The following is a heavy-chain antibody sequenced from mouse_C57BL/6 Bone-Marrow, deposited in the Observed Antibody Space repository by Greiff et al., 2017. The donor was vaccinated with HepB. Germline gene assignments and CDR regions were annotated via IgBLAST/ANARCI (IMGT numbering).Heavy chain of an antibody. CDR2: INPSSGYT. CDR3: ARCYYDYGYAMDY. Sequence: VQLQESGAELARPGASVKMSCKASGYTFTSYTMHWVKQRPGQGLEWIGYINPSSGYTKYNQKFKDKATLTADKSSSTAYMQLSSLTSEDSAVYYCARCYYDYGYAMDYWGQGTSVTVSS. V-gene: IGHV1-4*01. CDR1: GYTFTSYT. D-gene: IGHD2-4*01. J-gene: IGHJ4*01.